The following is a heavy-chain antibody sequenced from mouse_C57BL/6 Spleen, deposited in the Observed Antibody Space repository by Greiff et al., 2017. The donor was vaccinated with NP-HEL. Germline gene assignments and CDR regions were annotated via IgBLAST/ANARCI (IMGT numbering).Heavy chain of an antibody. Sequence: EVTLVESGGGLVQPGGSLSLSCAASGFTFTDYYMSWVRQPPGKALEWLGFIRNKANGYTTEYSASVKGRFTISRDNSQSILYLQMNALRAEDSATYYCARYGGDFDYWGQGTTLTVSS. CDR1: GFTFTDYY. CDR3: ARYGGDFDY. V-gene: IGHV7-3*01. J-gene: IGHJ2*01. CDR2: IRNKANGYTT.